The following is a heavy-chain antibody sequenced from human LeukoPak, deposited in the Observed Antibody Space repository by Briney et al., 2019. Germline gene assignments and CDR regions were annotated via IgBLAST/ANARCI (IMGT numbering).Heavy chain of an antibody. CDR1: GYTFTSYG. D-gene: IGHD6-13*01. V-gene: IGHV1-18*01. Sequence: ASVKVSCKASGYTFTSYGISWVRQAPGQGLEWMGWISAYNGNTNYAQKLQGRVTMTTDTSTSTAYMELRSLRSDDTAVYYCARVLYSSSWYGLHSYYYYMDVWGKGTTVTFSS. CDR3: ARVLYSSSWYGLHSYYYYMDV. CDR2: ISAYNGNT. J-gene: IGHJ6*03.